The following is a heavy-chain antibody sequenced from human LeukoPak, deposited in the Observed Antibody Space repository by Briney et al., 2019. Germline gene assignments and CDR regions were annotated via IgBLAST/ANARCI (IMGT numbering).Heavy chain of an antibody. CDR2: IYTSGST. D-gene: IGHD1-14*01. CDR1: GGSISSYY. CDR3: ARVWRKGPDAFDI. Sequence: SETLSLTCTVSGGSISSYYWSWIRQPAGKGLEWIGRIYTSGSTSYNPSLKSRVTMSVDTSKNQFSLRLSSVTAADTAVYYCARVWRKGPDAFDIWGQGTMVTVSS. V-gene: IGHV4-4*07. J-gene: IGHJ3*02.